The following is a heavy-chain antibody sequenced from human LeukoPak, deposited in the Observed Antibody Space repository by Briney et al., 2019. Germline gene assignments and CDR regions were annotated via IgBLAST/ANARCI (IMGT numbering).Heavy chain of an antibody. D-gene: IGHD3-3*01. Sequence: SETLSLTCTVSGGSISSSSYYWGWIRQPPGKGLEWIGSIYYSGSTYYNPSLKSRVTISVDTSKNQFSLKLSSVTAADTAVYYCAXVRXTIXGVXIXXDHGMDVWGQGTTVTVSS. CDR2: IYYSGST. CDR3: AXVRXTIXGVXIXXDHGMDV. CDR1: GGSISSSSYY. J-gene: IGHJ6*02. V-gene: IGHV4-39*01.